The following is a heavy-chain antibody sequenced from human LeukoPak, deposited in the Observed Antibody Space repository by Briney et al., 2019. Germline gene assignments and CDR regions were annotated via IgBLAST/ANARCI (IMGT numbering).Heavy chain of an antibody. V-gene: IGHV3-33*01. D-gene: IGHD2-8*02. CDR3: ATNGDALVGAAANDY. CDR1: GFTFSSYG. Sequence: GGFLRLSCAASGFTFSSYGMHWVRQAPGKGLEWVAVIWYDGSNKYYADSVKGRFTISRDNSKNTLYLQMNSLRAEDTAVYYCATNGDALVGAAANDYWGQGTLVTVSS. CDR2: IWYDGSNK. J-gene: IGHJ4*02.